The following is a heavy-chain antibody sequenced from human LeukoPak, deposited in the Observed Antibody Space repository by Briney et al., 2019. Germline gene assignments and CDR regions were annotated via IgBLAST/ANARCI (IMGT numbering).Heavy chain of an antibody. CDR3: ARARYCYTTSCPLDY. D-gene: IGHD2-2*01. CDR1: GYIFTDYY. CDR2: INPNSGGT. V-gene: IGHV1-2*06. Sequence: ASVKVSCKASGYIFTDYYIHWVRQAPGQGHEWMGRINPNSGGTNFAQKFQARVTMTSDTSISTAYMEVSGLESDDTAAYYCARARYCYTTSCPLDYWGQGTLVTVSS. J-gene: IGHJ4*02.